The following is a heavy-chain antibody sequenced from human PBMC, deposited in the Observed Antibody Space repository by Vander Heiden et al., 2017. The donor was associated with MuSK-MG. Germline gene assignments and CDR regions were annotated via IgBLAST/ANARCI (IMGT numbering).Heavy chain of an antibody. CDR3: AREGIVVVTALPQYGMDV. CDR1: GFTFSSYA. V-gene: IGHV3-30*04. Sequence: QVQLVESGGGVVQPGRSLRLSCAAPGFTFSSYAVHWVRQAPGKGLEWVAVISYDGSNKYYADSVKGRFTISRDNSKNTLYLQMNSLRAEDTAVYYCAREGIVVVTALPQYGMDVWGQGTTVTVSS. D-gene: IGHD2-21*02. J-gene: IGHJ6*02. CDR2: ISYDGSNK.